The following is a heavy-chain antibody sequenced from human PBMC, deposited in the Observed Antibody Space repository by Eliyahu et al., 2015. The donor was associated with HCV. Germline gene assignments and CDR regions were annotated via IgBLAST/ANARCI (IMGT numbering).Heavy chain of an antibody. CDR3: ARGSPGGYYFDY. V-gene: IGHV4-34*01. J-gene: IGHJ4*02. D-gene: IGHD3-10*01. Sequence: KGLEWIGEINHSGSTNYNPSLKSRVTISVDTSKNQFSLKLSSVTAADTAVYYCARGSPGGYYFDYWGQGTLVSVS. CDR2: INHSGST.